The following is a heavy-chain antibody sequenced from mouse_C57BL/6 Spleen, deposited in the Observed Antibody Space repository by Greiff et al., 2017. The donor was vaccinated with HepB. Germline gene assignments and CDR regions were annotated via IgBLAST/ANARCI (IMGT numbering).Heavy chain of an antibody. CDR3: ARPGLTGTAWFAY. D-gene: IGHD4-1*01. CDR2: ISSGSSTI. CDR1: GFTFSDYG. V-gene: IGHV5-17*01. J-gene: IGHJ3*01. Sequence: EVKLMESGGGLVKPGGSLKLSCAASGFTFSDYGMHWVRQAPEKGLEWVAYISSGSSTIYYADTVKGRFTISRDNAKNTLFLQMTSLRSEDTAMYYCARPGLTGTAWFAYWGQGTLVTVSA.